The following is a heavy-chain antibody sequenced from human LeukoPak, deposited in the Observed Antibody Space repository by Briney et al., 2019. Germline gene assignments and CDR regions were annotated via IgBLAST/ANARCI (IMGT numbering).Heavy chain of an antibody. CDR2: IIPIFGTA. V-gene: IGHV1-69*05. CDR3: ARLAGYYDSSGYLDY. Sequence: ASVKVSCKASGGTFSSYAISWVRQAPGQGLEWMGRIIPIFGTANYAQKFQSRVTITTDKSTSTAYMELSSLRSEDTAVYYCARLAGYYDSSGYLDYWGQGTLVTVSS. D-gene: IGHD3-22*01. CDR1: GGTFSSYA. J-gene: IGHJ4*02.